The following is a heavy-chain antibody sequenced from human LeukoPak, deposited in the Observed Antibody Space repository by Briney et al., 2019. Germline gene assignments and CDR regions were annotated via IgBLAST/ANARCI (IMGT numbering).Heavy chain of an antibody. Sequence: SVKVSCKASGGTFSSYAISWVRQAPGQGLEWMGRIIPILGVANYAQKFQGRVTITADKSTSTAYMELSSLRSEDTAVYYCAREGTGVIFPYFDYWGQGTLVTVSS. J-gene: IGHJ4*02. D-gene: IGHD7-27*01. CDR3: AREGTGVIFPYFDY. CDR2: IIPILGVA. V-gene: IGHV1-69*04. CDR1: GGTFSSYA.